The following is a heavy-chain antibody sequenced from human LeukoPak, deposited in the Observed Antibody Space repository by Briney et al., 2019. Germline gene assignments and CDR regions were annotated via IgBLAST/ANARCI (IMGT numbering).Heavy chain of an antibody. Sequence: GGSLRLSCAASGFSFSNYGMHWVRQAPGKGLEWVAVIWNDGKNKNYAASVKGRVTISRDNAKNTLYLQMNSLRAEDTAVYYCAKRPGGSHDAFDIWGQGTMVTVSS. CDR1: GFSFSNYG. CDR3: AKRPGGSHDAFDI. CDR2: IWNDGKNK. V-gene: IGHV3-33*03. D-gene: IGHD1-26*01. J-gene: IGHJ3*02.